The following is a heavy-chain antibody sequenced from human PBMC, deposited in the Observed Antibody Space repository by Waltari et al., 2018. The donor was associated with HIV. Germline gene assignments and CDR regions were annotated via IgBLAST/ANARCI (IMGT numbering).Heavy chain of an antibody. D-gene: IGHD1-26*01. Sequence: QLQLQESGPGLVKPSETLSLTCTVSGGSISSSRYYWGWIRQPPGKGLEWIGSISYSGTTNYNPSLKSRVTISVDTSKNQFSLKLSSVTAADTAVYYCARQTTPPTTLIDYWGQGTLVTVSS. V-gene: IGHV4-39*01. CDR3: ARQTTPPTTLIDY. CDR1: GGSISSSRYY. CDR2: ISYSGTT. J-gene: IGHJ4*02.